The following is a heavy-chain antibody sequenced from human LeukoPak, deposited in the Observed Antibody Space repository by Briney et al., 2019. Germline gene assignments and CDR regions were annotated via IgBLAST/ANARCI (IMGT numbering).Heavy chain of an antibody. Sequence: SETLSLTCTVSGGSISSYYWSWIRQPPGKGLEWIGYIYYSGSTNYNPSLKSRVTISVDTSKNQFSLKLSSVTAADTTVYYCARGRLWRSVDYWGQGTLVTVSS. D-gene: IGHD4/OR15-4a*01. V-gene: IGHV4-59*12. CDR3: ARGRLWRSVDY. CDR2: IYYSGST. CDR1: GGSISSYY. J-gene: IGHJ4*02.